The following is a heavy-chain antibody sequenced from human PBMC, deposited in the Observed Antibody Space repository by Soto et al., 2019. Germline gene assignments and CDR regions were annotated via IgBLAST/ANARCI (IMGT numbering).Heavy chain of an antibody. CDR2: IRSKANSYAT. CDR1: GFTFSGSA. CDR3: TRLPPIVVVPAAATYYYYMDV. J-gene: IGHJ6*03. V-gene: IGHV3-73*01. Sequence: GGSLRLSCAASGFTFSGSAMHWVRQASGKGLEWVGRIRSKANSYATAYAASVKGRFTISRDDSKNTAYLQMNSLKTEDTAVYYCTRLPPIVVVPAAATYYYYMDVWGKGTTVTVSS. D-gene: IGHD2-2*01.